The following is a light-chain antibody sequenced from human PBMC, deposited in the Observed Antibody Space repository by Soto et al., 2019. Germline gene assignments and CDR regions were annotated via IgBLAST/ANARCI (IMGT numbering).Light chain of an antibody. V-gene: IGKV1-9*01. CDR1: QGISSY. Sequence: DIQLTQSPSFLSASVGDRVTITCRASQGISSYLTWYQQKPGEAPKLLIYAASTLQSGVPSRFSGSGSGTEFTLTINSLQPEDFATYFCLQYNNYPFTFGQGTRLEI. CDR2: AAS. CDR3: LQYNNYPFT. J-gene: IGKJ5*01.